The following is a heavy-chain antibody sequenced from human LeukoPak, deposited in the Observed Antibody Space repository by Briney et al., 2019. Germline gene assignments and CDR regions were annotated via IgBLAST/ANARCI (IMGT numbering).Heavy chain of an antibody. Sequence: SETLSLTCNVSGGSIGGPYWSWIRQTAGKGVEWIGRIYTSGNTHYNPSLRSRVAMSVDTSKNQFSLKLNSVTAADTAMYYCAREESGSYYVTGWYFDLWGRGTLVTVSS. CDR2: IYTSGNT. CDR1: GGSIGGPY. D-gene: IGHD1-26*01. J-gene: IGHJ2*01. V-gene: IGHV4-4*07. CDR3: AREESGSYYVTGWYFDL.